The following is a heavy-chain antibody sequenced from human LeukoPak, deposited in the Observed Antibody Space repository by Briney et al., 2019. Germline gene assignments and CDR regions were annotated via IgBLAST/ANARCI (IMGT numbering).Heavy chain of an antibody. CDR3: ARVEIVVVPAVPNFDY. V-gene: IGHV3-7*01. D-gene: IGHD2-2*03. J-gene: IGHJ4*02. CDR1: GFTFSSYW. Sequence: GGSLRLSCAASGFTFSSYWMSWVRQAPGKGLEWVANIKQDGSEKYYVDSVKGRFTISRDNAKNSLYPQMNSLRAEDTAVYYCARVEIVVVPAVPNFDYWGQGTLVTVSS. CDR2: IKQDGSEK.